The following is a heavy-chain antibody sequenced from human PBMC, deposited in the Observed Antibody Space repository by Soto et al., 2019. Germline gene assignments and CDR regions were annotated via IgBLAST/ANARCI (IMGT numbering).Heavy chain of an antibody. J-gene: IGHJ6*02. D-gene: IGHD2-2*01. CDR1: GYTFTSYG. Sequence: ASVKVSCKASGYTFTSYGISWVRQAPGQGLEWMGWISAYNGNTNYAQKLQGRVTMTTDTSTSTAYMELRSLRSDDTAVYYCARALGYCSSTSFYGAPGYGMDLWCQATTVSVSS. V-gene: IGHV1-18*04. CDR2: ISAYNGNT. CDR3: ARALGYCSSTSFYGAPGYGMDL.